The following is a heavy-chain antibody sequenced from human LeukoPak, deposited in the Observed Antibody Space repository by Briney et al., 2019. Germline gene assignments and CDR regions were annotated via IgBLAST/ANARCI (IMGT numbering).Heavy chain of an antibody. Sequence: PGGSLRLSCSASGFTFNNYAMHWVRQAPGKGLEYVSAISTDGGSTYYADSVKGRFTISRDNSKSTLYLQMSSLRAEDTAVYYCVKGLYSGSSSFDYWGQGTLVTVSS. D-gene: IGHD1-26*01. V-gene: IGHV3-64D*09. CDR1: GFTFNNYA. J-gene: IGHJ4*02. CDR2: ISTDGGST. CDR3: VKGLYSGSSSFDY.